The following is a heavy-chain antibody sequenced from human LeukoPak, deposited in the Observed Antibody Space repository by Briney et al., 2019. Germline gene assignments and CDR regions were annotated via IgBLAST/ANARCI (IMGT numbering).Heavy chain of an antibody. Sequence: GGSLRLSCVASGFTFNNYAMHWVRQAPGKGLEWVSGISPRGDITYYTDSVKGRFTVSRDNFKNTVHLQVNSLRPEDTAVYFCAKDDAWIRFASWGQGILVTVSS. CDR3: AKDDAWIRFAS. J-gene: IGHJ5*01. CDR1: GFTFNNYA. CDR2: ISPRGDIT. V-gene: IGHV3-23*01. D-gene: IGHD5-12*01.